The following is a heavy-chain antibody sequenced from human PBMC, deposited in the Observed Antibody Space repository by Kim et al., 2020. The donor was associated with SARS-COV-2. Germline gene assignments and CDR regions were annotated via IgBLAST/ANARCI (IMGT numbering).Heavy chain of an antibody. CDR3: AREYVIAAVCKNYYYGM. D-gene: IGHD6-13*01. V-gene: IGHV3-33*01. Sequence: GGSLRLSCAASGFTFSSYGMHWVRQAPGKGLEWVAVTWYDEINKYYADSVKGRFTISRDNSKNTLYLQMNSLRAEDTAVYYCAREYVIAAVCKNYYYGM. CDR2: TWYDEINK. CDR1: GFTFSSYG. J-gene: IGHJ6*01.